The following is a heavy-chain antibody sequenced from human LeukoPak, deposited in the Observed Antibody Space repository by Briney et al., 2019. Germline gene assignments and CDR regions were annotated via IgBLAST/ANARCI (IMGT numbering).Heavy chain of an antibody. CDR3: ARDRALRGYFDY. D-gene: IGHD3-16*01. J-gene: IGHJ4*02. CDR2: INPNRGGT. V-gene: IGHV1-2*02. CDR1: GYTFTGYY. Sequence: ASVKVSCKASGYTFTGYYLHWVRQAPGQGLEWMGWINPNRGGTNYAQKFQGRVTMTRDTSISTAYMELSRLRSDDTAVYYCARDRALRGYFDYWGQGTLVTVSS.